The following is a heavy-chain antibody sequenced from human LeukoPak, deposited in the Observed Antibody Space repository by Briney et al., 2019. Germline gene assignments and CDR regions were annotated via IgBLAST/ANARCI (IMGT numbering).Heavy chain of an antibody. D-gene: IGHD1-1*01. CDR1: GFTFSSYS. CDR3: ARFGTGTPYYYYYGMDV. J-gene: IGHJ6*02. Sequence: GGSLRLSCAASGFTFSSYSMNWVRQAPGKGLEWVSSISSSSSYIYYADSVKGRFTTSRDNAKNSLYLQMNSLRAEDTAVYYCARFGTGTPYYYYYGMDVWGQGTTVTVSS. CDR2: ISSSSSYI. V-gene: IGHV3-21*01.